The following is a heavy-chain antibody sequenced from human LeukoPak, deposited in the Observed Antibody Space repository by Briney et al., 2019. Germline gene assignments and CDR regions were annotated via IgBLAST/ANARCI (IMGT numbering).Heavy chain of an antibody. CDR1: GFTLSYYN. D-gene: IGHD2-2*01. Sequence: PGGSLRLSCAASGFTLSYYNMNWVRQAPGKWLEWVAKLSEDGNEIFYVDSVKGRFTISRDNTKKSLYLQLNSLRPEDSAVYYCARPRGCGSARCNNFDYWGQGTLVTVSS. CDR2: LSEDGNEI. CDR3: ARPRGCGSARCNNFDY. J-gene: IGHJ4*02. V-gene: IGHV3-7*01.